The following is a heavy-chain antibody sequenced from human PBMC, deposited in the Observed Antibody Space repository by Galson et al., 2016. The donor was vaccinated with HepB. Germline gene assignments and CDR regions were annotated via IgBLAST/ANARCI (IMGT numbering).Heavy chain of an antibody. CDR1: GGSITNYF. V-gene: IGHV4-59*01. D-gene: IGHD4-17*01. J-gene: IGHJ4*02. CDR3: ARLGRDYGVPHRIDY. CDR2: IHYSGST. Sequence: ETLSLTCTVSGGSITNYFWSWIRQTPGKGLEWIGYIHYSGSTKYNPSLKSRVTMSVDTSKNQFSLKVTSVTAADTAVYYCARLGRDYGVPHRIDYWGQGTLVTVSS.